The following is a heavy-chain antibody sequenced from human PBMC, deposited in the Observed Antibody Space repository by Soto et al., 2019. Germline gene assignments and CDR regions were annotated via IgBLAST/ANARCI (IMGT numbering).Heavy chain of an antibody. J-gene: IGHJ4*02. V-gene: IGHV3-21*04. D-gene: IGHD3-22*01. CDR1: GFTFSSYS. CDR3: AKPHYYYDSSGPFDY. Sequence: GGSLRLSCAASGFTFSSYSMNWVRQAPGKGLEWVSSISSSSSYIYYADSVKGRFTISRDNAKNSLYLQMNSLRAEDTAVYYCAKPHYYYDSSGPFDYWGQGTLVTVSS. CDR2: ISSSSSYI.